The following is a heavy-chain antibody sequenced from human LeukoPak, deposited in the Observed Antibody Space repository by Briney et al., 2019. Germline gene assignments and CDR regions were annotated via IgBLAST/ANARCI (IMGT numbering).Heavy chain of an antibody. CDR2: IYTSGST. V-gene: IGHV4-61*02. CDR1: GGSISSGSYY. D-gene: IGHD3-22*01. CDR3: ARDYYDSSGYDNYFDY. Sequence: SETLSLTCTVSGGSISSGSYYWSWIRQPAGKEMEWIGRIYTSGSTNYNPSLKSRVTISVDTSKNQFSLKLSSVTAADTAVYYCARDYYDSSGYDNYFDYWGQGTLVTVSS. J-gene: IGHJ4*02.